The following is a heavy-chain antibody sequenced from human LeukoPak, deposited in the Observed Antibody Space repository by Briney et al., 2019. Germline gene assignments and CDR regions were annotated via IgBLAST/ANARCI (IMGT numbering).Heavy chain of an antibody. CDR1: GGTLTSYA. CDR3: AQNNGLRLGELSFPY. J-gene: IGHJ4*02. D-gene: IGHD3-16*02. V-gene: IGHV1-69*04. Sequence: AAVTASCKASGGTLTSYAISWVGPPPGRGREWMGRIMPIFGIANYAQKCQGRVTITADKSTSTAYMELSSLRSGDTAVYYCAQNNGLRLGELSFPYWGQGTLVTVSS. CDR2: IMPIFGIA.